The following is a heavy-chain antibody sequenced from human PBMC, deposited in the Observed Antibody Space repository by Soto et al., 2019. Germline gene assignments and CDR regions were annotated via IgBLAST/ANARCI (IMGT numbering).Heavy chain of an antibody. Sequence: ASVKVSCKASGYTFTGYYMHWVRQAPGQGLEWMGWINPNSGGTNYAQKFQGWVTMTRDTSISTAYMELSRLRSDDTAVYYCARGPDIVLVPAAMLYYYGMDVCGQGTTVTVSS. CDR2: INPNSGGT. D-gene: IGHD2-2*01. CDR3: ARGPDIVLVPAAMLYYYGMDV. V-gene: IGHV1-2*04. J-gene: IGHJ6*02. CDR1: GYTFTGYY.